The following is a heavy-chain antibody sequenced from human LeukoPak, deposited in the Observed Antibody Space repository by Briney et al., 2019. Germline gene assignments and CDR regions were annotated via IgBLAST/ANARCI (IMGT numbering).Heavy chain of an antibody. CDR1: GYTFTSYG. J-gene: IGHJ4*02. CDR3: ARDLLNYYDSSGYFDY. V-gene: IGHV1-69*04. Sequence: GASVKVSCKASGYTFTSYGISWVRQAPGQGLEWMGRIIPILGIANYAQKFQGRVTITADKSTSTAYMELSSLRSEDTAVYYCARDLLNYYDSSGYFDYWGQGTLVTVSS. D-gene: IGHD3-22*01. CDR2: IIPILGIA.